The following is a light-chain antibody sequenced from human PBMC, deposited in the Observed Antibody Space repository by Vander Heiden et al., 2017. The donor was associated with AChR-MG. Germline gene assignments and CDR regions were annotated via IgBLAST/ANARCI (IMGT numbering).Light chain of an antibody. CDR1: QSVSSSY. Sequence: EIVLTPPAGTLSLSPGERATLSCRASQSVSSSYLAWYQQKPGQAPRLLIYGASSRATGIPDRFSGSGSGTDFTLTISRLEPEDFAVYYCQQDGSSLYTFGQGTKLEIK. CDR2: GAS. CDR3: QQDGSSLYT. J-gene: IGKJ2*01. V-gene: IGKV3-20*01.